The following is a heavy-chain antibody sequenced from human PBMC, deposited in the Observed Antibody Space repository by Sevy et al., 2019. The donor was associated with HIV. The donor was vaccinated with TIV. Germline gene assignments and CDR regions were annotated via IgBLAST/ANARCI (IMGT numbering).Heavy chain of an antibody. Sequence: GESLKISCAVSEFTLSGNAMIWVRQAPGKGLEWVSGISGTAGNTYYADSVKGRFTIFRDNSKSTLYLQMNSLRAEDTAVYYCAGETSVGYTRSHYYYAMDVWGQGTSVTVSS. CDR3: AGETSVGYTRSHYYYAMDV. J-gene: IGHJ6*02. D-gene: IGHD3-16*02. V-gene: IGHV3-23*01. CDR2: ISGTAGNT. CDR1: EFTLSGNA.